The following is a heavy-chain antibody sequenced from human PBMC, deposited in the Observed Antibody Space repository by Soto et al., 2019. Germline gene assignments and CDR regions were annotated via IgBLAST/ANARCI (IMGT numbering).Heavy chain of an antibody. CDR3: ARLPLCFGELPPGHGMHX. D-gene: IGHD3-10*01. V-gene: IGHV5-10-1*01. CDR1: GYSFTSYW. CDR2: IDPSDSYT. J-gene: IGHJ6*02. Sequence: GESLKISCKGSGYSFTSYWISWVRQMPGKGLELMGRIDPSDSYTNYRPSFQRHVTISADKYISTAYLQWSSLKASDTAMYYCARLPLCFGELPPGHGMHXWGQGTTVTVS.